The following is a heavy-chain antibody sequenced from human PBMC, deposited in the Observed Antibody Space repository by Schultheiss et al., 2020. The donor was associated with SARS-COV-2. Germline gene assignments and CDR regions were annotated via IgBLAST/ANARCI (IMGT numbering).Heavy chain of an antibody. CDR2: IYSGGST. Sequence: GGSLRLSCAASGFTFSSYAMSWVRQAPGKGLEWVSVIYSGGSTYYADSVKGRFTISRDNSKNTLYLQMNSLRAEDTAVYYCARDDVTYDYWGQGTLVTVSS. CDR3: ARDDVTYDY. CDR1: GFTFSSYA. V-gene: IGHV3-66*02. J-gene: IGHJ4*02. D-gene: IGHD2-21*02.